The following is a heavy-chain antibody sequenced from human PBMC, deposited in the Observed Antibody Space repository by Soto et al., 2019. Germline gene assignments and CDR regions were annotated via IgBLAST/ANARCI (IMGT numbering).Heavy chain of an antibody. Sequence: ASVKVSCKASGYTFTSYDIYWVRQATGQGLEWMGWMNPNTGNSAYAQKFQGRVTVTSDTSINTVHMELSSLRSEDTAVYYCARRAETNGWNGFGADKYYFDFWGQGTLVTVSS. CDR3: ARRAETNGWNGFGADKYYFDF. V-gene: IGHV1-8*01. CDR1: GYTFTSYD. CDR2: MNPNTGNS. D-gene: IGHD1-1*01. J-gene: IGHJ4*02.